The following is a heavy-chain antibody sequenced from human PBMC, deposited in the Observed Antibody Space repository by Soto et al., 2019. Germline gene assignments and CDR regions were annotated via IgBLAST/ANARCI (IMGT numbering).Heavy chain of an antibody. CDR2: IYPGDSDT. CDR1: GYDFTSYW. CDR3: ARTAAAGKYYYGMDV. Sequence: GESLKISCQASGYDFTSYWIGWARQMPGKGLEWMGIIYPGDSDTRYSPSFQGQVTISADKSISTAYLQWSSLKASDTAMYYCARTAAAGKYYYGMDVWGQGTTVTVSS. J-gene: IGHJ6*02. V-gene: IGHV5-51*01. D-gene: IGHD6-13*01.